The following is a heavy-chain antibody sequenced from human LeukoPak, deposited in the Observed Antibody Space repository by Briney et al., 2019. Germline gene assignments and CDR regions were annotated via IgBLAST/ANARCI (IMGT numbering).Heavy chain of an antibody. D-gene: IGHD2-2*01. Sequence: PSETLSLTCAVYGGSFSGYYWSWIRQPPGKGLEWIGEINHSGSTNYNPSLKSRVTISVDTSKNQFSLKLSSVTAADTAVYYCARGKRYCSSTSCYASWFDPWGQGTLVTVSS. J-gene: IGHJ5*02. CDR3: ARGKRYCSSTSCYASWFDP. V-gene: IGHV4-34*01. CDR2: INHSGST. CDR1: GGSFSGYY.